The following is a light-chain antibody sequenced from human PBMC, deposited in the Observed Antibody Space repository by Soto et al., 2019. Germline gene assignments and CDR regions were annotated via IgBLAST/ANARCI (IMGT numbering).Light chain of an antibody. Sequence: QSALTQPPSASGSPGQSVTISCTGTSSDVGGDNFVSWYQQHPGKAPKLMIYEVTKRPSGVPDRFSGSKSGNTASLTVSGLQGEDEADYYCTSYAGSNIPVVFGGGTQLTVL. CDR1: SSDVGGDNF. J-gene: IGLJ2*01. V-gene: IGLV2-8*01. CDR3: TSYAGSNIPVV. CDR2: EVT.